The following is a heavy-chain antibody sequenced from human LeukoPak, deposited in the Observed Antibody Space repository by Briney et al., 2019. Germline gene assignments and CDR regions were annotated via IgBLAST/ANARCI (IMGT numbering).Heavy chain of an antibody. CDR1: GGTSSNYA. CDR2: IIPIFGTA. D-gene: IGHD6-13*01. CDR3: ARAPASWDSSWEY. J-gene: IGHJ4*02. Sequence: GASVKVSCKASGGTSSNYAISWVRQAPGQGLEWMGGIIPIFGTANYAQKLQGRVTMTTDTSTSTAYMELRSLRSDDTAVYYCARAPASWDSSWEYWGQGTLVTVSS. V-gene: IGHV1-69*05.